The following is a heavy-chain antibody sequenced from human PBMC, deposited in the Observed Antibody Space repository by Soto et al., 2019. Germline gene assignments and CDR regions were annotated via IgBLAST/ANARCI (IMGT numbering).Heavy chain of an antibody. Sequence: PGGSLRLSCAASGFTFSSYSMNWVRQAPGKGLEWVSRIKSDGSYTTYADSVKGRFTISRDNSKNTLYLQMNSLRGEDTAVYYCAKETVEYYFDYWGQGTLVTVSS. J-gene: IGHJ4*02. D-gene: IGHD3-3*01. CDR1: GFTFSSYS. V-gene: IGHV3-74*01. CDR2: IKSDGSYT. CDR3: AKETVEYYFDY.